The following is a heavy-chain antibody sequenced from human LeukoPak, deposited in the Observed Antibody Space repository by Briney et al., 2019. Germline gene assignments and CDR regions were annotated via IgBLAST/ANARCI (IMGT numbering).Heavy chain of an antibody. J-gene: IGHJ4*02. D-gene: IGHD1-26*01. CDR2: ITGSSGSI. V-gene: IGHV3-48*02. CDR3: ARGGIYPLDY. CDR1: GFTFSSYN. Sequence: GGSLRLSCAASGFTFSSYNMNWVRQAPGKGLEWVSHITGSSGSIYYAVSVKGRFTISRDNAKNSLYLQMNSLGDEDTAVYYCARGGIYPLDYWGQGTLVTVSS.